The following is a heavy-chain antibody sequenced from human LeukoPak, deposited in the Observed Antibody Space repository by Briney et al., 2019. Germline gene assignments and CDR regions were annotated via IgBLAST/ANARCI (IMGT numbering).Heavy chain of an antibody. CDR1: GGSFSGYY. CDR2: IYYSGST. J-gene: IGHJ3*02. Sequence: SETLSLTCAVYGGSFSGYYWSWIRQPPGKGLEWIGSIYYSGSTYYNPSLKSRVTISVDTSKNQFSLKLSSVTAADTAVYYCARHYYYDSSGLDDAFDIWGQGTMVTVSS. V-gene: IGHV4-34*01. CDR3: ARHYYYDSSGLDDAFDI. D-gene: IGHD3-22*01.